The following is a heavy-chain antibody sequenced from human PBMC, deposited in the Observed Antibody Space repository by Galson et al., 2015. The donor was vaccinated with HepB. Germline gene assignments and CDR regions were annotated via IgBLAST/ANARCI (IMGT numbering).Heavy chain of an antibody. CDR2: ISGSSTYI. J-gene: IGHJ4*02. CDR1: GFTFSRYS. CDR3: ARGELYCRGGSCYTGEFDY. Sequence: SLRLSCAASGFTFSRYSMNWVRQAPGKGLEWVSSISGSSTYIYYADSVKGRLTISRDNAENSLYLQMNSLRAEDTAVYYCARGELYCRGGSCYTGEFDYWGQGTLLTVSS. V-gene: IGHV3-21*01. D-gene: IGHD2-15*01.